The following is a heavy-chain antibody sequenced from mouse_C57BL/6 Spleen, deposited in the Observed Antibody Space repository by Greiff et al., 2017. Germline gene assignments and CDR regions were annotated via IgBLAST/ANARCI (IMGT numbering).Heavy chain of an antibody. Sequence: EVNVVESGGGLVKPGGSLKLSCAASGLTFSDYGMHWVRQAPEKGLEWVAYISSGSSTIYYADTVKGRFTISRDNAKNTLFLQMTSLRSEDTAMYYCAKPDYYALDYWGQGTTLTVSS. J-gene: IGHJ2*01. CDR1: GLTFSDYG. V-gene: IGHV5-17*01. D-gene: IGHD1-1*01. CDR3: AKPDYYALDY. CDR2: ISSGSSTI.